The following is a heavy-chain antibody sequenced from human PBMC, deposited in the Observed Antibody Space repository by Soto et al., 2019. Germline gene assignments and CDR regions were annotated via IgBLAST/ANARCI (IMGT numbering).Heavy chain of an antibody. CDR3: ARYSSGSYDWFDP. J-gene: IGHJ5*02. CDR2: IKQDGSEK. V-gene: IGHV3-7*01. D-gene: IGHD6-19*01. Sequence: GGSLRLSCAASGFTFSSSWMSLVRQAPGKGLECVSNIKQDGSEKYYVDSVKGRFTISRDNAKNSLYLQMNSLRAEDTAVYFCARYSSGSYDWFDPWGQGTLVTVSS. CDR1: GFTFSSSW.